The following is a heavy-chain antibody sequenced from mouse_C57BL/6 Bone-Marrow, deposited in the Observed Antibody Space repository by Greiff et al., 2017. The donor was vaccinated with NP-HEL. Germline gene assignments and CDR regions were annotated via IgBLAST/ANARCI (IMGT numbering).Heavy chain of an antibody. Sequence: EVMLVESGGDLVKPGGSLKPSCAASGFTFSSYGMSWVRQTPEKRLEWVATISSGGSYTYYPDSVKGRFTISRDNAKNTLYLQMSSLKSEDTAMYYCARHEGFAYWGQGTLVTVSA. CDR3: ARHEGFAY. J-gene: IGHJ3*01. V-gene: IGHV5-6*01. CDR2: ISSGGSYT. CDR1: GFTFSSYG.